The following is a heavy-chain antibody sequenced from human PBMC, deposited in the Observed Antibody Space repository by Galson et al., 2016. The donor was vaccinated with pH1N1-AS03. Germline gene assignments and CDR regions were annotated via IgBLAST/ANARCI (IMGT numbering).Heavy chain of an antibody. J-gene: IGHJ5*02. Sequence: SVKVSCKASGYTFSDYYLHWVRQAPGQGLEWMGWINPDTGNTDFAQKFQGRVTMTRDRSISTGYMELSRLQSDDTAVYYCARAKGNSKVWGSWGQESLVTVSS. V-gene: IGHV1-2*02. CDR1: GYTFSDYY. CDR2: INPDTGNT. D-gene: IGHD4-23*01. CDR3: ARAKGNSKVWGS.